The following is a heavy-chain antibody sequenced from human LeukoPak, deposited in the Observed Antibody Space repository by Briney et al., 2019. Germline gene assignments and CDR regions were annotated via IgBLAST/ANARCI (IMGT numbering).Heavy chain of an antibody. V-gene: IGHV3-23*01. D-gene: IGHD3-22*01. CDR2: ISGSGGST. CDR1: GFTFSSYA. Sequence: QPGGSLRLSCAASGFTFSSYAMSWVRQAPVKGLEWISAISGSGGSTYYADSVKGRFTISRDNSKNTLYLQMNSLRAEDTAVYYCAKGDDSSGYYYDAFDIWGQGTMVTVSS. CDR3: AKGDDSSGYYYDAFDI. J-gene: IGHJ3*02.